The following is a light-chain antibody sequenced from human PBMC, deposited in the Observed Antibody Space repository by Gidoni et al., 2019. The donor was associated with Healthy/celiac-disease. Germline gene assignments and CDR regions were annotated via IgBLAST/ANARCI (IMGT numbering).Light chain of an antibody. CDR3: QQYGSSPRT. J-gene: IGKJ1*01. Sequence: EIVLTQSPGTLSLSPGERATLSCRASQSVSSSYLAWYQQKPGQAPRLFIYGASSRATGIPDRFRGSGSGTDFTLTISRLEPEDFAVYYCQQYGSSPRTFGQGTKVEIK. CDR2: GAS. V-gene: IGKV3-20*01. CDR1: QSVSSSY.